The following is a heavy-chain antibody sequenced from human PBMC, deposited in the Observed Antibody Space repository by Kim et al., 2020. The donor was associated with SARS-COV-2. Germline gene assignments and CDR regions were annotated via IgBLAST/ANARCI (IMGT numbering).Heavy chain of an antibody. CDR3: ARDRGALRFCAGGSCYSDGSFDF. Sequence: ASVKVSCKASGYTFTNYFIHWVRQAPGQGLEWMGWINPNSGGTHYAQNFRGRVTVTRDTAITTAYMELSWLTSDDTALYYCARDRGALRFCAGGSCYSDGSFDFWRQRTLVTLSS. CDR2: INPNSGGT. D-gene: IGHD2-15*01. J-gene: IGHJ4*02. V-gene: IGHV1-2*02. CDR1: GYTFTNYF.